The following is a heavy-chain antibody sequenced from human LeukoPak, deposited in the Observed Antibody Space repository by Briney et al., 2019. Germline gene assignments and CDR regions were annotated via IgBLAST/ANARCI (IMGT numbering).Heavy chain of an antibody. CDR3: ARGLRYYYDSSGYYYLDY. D-gene: IGHD3-22*01. CDR1: GGSISSSSYY. Sequence: SETLSLTCTVSGGSISSSSYYWGWIRQPPGKGLEWIGSIYYSGSTYYNPSLKSQVTISVDTSKNQFSLKLSSVTAADTAVYYCARGLRYYYDSSGYYYLDYWGQGTLVTVSS. CDR2: IYYSGST. J-gene: IGHJ4*02. V-gene: IGHV4-39*07.